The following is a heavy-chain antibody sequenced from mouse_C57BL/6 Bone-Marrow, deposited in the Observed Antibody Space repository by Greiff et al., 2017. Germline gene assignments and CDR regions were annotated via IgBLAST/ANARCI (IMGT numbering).Heavy chain of an antibody. D-gene: IGHD2-3*01. CDR3: AGGGWLLDYYAMDY. CDR1: GYTFTSYG. V-gene: IGHV1-81*01. J-gene: IGHJ4*01. CDR2: IYPRSGNT. Sequence: VQLQQSGAELARPGASVKLSCKASGYTFTSYGISWVKQRTGQGLEWIGEIYPRSGNTYYNEKFKGKATLTADKSSSTAYMELRSLTSEDSAVYFCAGGGWLLDYYAMDYWGQGTSVTVSS.